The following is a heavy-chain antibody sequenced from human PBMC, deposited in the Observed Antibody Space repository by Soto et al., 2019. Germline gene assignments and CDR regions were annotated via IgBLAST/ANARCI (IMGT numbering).Heavy chain of an antibody. J-gene: IGHJ4*02. CDR3: AKPARGDEYDILTGHFDY. Sequence: TGGSLRLSCAASGFTFSSYGMHWVRQAPGKGLEWVAVISYDGSNKYYADSVKGRFTISRDHSKNTLYLQMNSLRAEDTAVYYCAKPARGDEYDILTGHFDYWGQGTLVTVSS. CDR1: GFTFSSYG. CDR2: ISYDGSNK. D-gene: IGHD3-9*01. V-gene: IGHV3-30*18.